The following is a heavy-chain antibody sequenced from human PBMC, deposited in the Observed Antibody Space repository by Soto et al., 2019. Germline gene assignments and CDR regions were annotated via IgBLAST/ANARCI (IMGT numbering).Heavy chain of an antibody. D-gene: IGHD3-10*01. CDR1: GFTFSSYA. J-gene: IGHJ6*02. V-gene: IGHV3-30-3*01. CDR3: ARDLTMVRGVTLYYYCGMDV. CDR2: ISYDGSNK. Sequence: PGGSLRLSCAASGFTFSSYAMHWVRQAPGKGLEWVAVISYDGSNKYYADSVKGRFTISRDNSKNTLYLQMNSLRAEDTAVYYCARDLTMVRGVTLYYYCGMDVWGQGTTVTVSS.